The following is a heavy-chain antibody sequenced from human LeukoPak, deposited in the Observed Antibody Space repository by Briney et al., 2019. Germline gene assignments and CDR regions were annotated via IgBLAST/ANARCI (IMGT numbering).Heavy chain of an antibody. CDR2: ISSSGSTI. CDR1: GFTFSGYE. D-gene: IGHD6-19*01. V-gene: IGHV3-48*03. Sequence: GGSLRLSCAASGFTFSGYEMNWVRQAPGKGLEWVSYISSSGSTIYYADSVKGRFTISRDNAKNSLYLQMNSLRAEDTAVYYCARAYSSGWYDWFDPWGQGTLVTVSS. J-gene: IGHJ5*02. CDR3: ARAYSSGWYDWFDP.